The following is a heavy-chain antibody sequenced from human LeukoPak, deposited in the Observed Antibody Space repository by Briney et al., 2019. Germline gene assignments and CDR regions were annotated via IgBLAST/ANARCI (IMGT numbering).Heavy chain of an antibody. D-gene: IGHD6-13*01. CDR2: ISSTGSYI. Sequence: GGSLRLSCAASGFTFSIYSVSWVRQAPGKGLEWVASISSTGSYIYYADSVRGRFTLSTDNAQYSACLQMTRLRAEDTAVYYCARLDRADYSTSPVPYYNYYMNAWDKGTTVIVSS. CDR3: ARLDRADYSTSPVPYYNYYMNA. V-gene: IGHV3-21*01. CDR1: GFTFSIYS. J-gene: IGHJ6*03.